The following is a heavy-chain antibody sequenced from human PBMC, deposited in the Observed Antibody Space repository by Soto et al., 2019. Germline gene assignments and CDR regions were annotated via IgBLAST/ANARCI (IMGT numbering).Heavy chain of an antibody. J-gene: IGHJ6*02. CDR1: GFTLTDYY. D-gene: IGHD3-10*01. Sequence: GASVKVSCKASGFTLTDYYLHWVQQARGQGLEWMGVLNVGGGSRRYAQKFQGRATMTRDTSTSTAYMELSSLGSEDTAVYYCAKGTGYYVSESYLPPNYYYYAMDVWGQGTTVTVSS. CDR2: LNVGGGSR. CDR3: AKGTGYYVSESYLPPNYYYYAMDV. V-gene: IGHV1-46*01.